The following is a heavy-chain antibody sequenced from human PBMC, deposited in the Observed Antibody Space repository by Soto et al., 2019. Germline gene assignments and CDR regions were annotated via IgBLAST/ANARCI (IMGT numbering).Heavy chain of an antibody. CDR3: ARQVPYGDPRGRAFDI. Sequence: GESLKISCKGSGYSFTSYWIGWVRQMPGKGLEWMGIIYPGDSDTRYSPSFQGQVTISADKSISTAYLQWSSLKASDTAMYYCARQVPYGDPRGRAFDIWGQGTMVTVSS. V-gene: IGHV5-51*01. J-gene: IGHJ3*02. CDR2: IYPGDSDT. D-gene: IGHD4-17*01. CDR1: GYSFTSYW.